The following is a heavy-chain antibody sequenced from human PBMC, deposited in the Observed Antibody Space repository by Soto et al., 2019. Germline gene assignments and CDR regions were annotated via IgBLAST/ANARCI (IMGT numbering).Heavy chain of an antibody. Sequence: PSETLSLTCTVSGGSISSSSYYWGWIRQPPGKGLEWIGSIYYSGSTYYNPSLKSRVTISVDTSKNQFSLKLSSVTAADTAVYYCARLATFTYYDFWSGYWYWGQGTLVTVSS. V-gene: IGHV4-39*01. J-gene: IGHJ4*02. CDR1: GGSISSSSYY. CDR3: ARLATFTYYDFWSGYWY. D-gene: IGHD3-3*01. CDR2: IYYSGST.